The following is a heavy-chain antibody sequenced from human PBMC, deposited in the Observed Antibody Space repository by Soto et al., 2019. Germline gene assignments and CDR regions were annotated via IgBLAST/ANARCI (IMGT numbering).Heavy chain of an antibody. J-gene: IGHJ6*03. D-gene: IGHD3-10*01. V-gene: IGHV3-9*01. CDR2: ISWNSGSI. CDR1: GFTFDDYA. CDR3: AKDGGEWYYYGSGTTPHYYMDV. Sequence: GGSLRLSCAASGFTFDDYAMHWVRQAPGKGLEWVSGISWNSGSIGYADSVKGRFTISRDNAKNSLYLQMNSLRAEDTALYYCAKDGGEWYYYGSGTTPHYYMDVWGKGTTVTVSS.